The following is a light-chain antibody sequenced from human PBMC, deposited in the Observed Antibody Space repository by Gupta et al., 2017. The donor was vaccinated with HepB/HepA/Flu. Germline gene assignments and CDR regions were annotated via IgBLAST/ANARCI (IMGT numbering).Light chain of an antibody. J-gene: IGKJ4*01. CDR1: QNVRHN. CDR2: VAS. CDR3: QQYNDWPLS. Sequence: EIVLTQSPGTLSLSPGERATLSCRASQNVRHNLAWYQQKPGQPPRLLMYVASTRASTVPAMFSGTGSGTDFTLTISSLQSEDFGVYFCQQYNDWPLSFGGETKVEIK. V-gene: IGKV3-15*01.